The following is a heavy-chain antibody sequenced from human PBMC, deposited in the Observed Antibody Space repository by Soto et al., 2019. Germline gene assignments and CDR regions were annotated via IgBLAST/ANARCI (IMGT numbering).Heavy chain of an antibody. CDR3: AKEDCPTCEFGELLFYYYGMDV. J-gene: IGHJ6*02. V-gene: IGHV3-23*01. D-gene: IGHD3-10*01. CDR1: VFTFSSYA. Sequence: GGSLRLSCAASVFTFSSYAMSLVRQAPGKGLEWVSAISGSGGSTYYADSVKGRFTISRYNSKNTLYLQMNSLRAEDTAVYYCAKEDCPTCEFGELLFYYYGMDVWGQGTKVTVSS. CDR2: ISGSGGST.